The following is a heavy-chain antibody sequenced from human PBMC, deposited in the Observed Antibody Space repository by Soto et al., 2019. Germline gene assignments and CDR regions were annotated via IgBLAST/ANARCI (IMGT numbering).Heavy chain of an antibody. CDR1: GYTFTSYG. Sequence: ASVKVSCKASGYTFTSYGISWVRQAPGQGLEWTGWISAYNGNTNYAQKLQGRVTMTTDTSTSTLYMELRSLRSDDTAVYYCARLKVTSGLSYWGQGTLVTVSS. V-gene: IGHV1-18*01. CDR3: ARLKVTSGLSY. CDR2: ISAYNGNT. J-gene: IGHJ4*02. D-gene: IGHD6-19*01.